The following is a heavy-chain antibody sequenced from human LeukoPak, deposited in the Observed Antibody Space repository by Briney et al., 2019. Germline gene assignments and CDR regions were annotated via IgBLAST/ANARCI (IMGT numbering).Heavy chain of an antibody. CDR2: ISGSGSYI. D-gene: IGHD1-26*01. Sequence: GGSLRLSCSVSGFTFSSYIMHWVRQVPGKGLEWVSTISGSGSYIYYADSVKGRFTVSRDNTNNSLSLQMNSLRADDTAVYYCAKDRLNLILGTSTGLDYWGQGTLVTVSS. V-gene: IGHV3-21*01. J-gene: IGHJ4*02. CDR3: AKDRLNLILGTSTGLDY. CDR1: GFTFSSYI.